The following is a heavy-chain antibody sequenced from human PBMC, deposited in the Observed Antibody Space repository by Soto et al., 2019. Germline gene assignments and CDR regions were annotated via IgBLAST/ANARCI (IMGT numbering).Heavy chain of an antibody. CDR2: IYYSGST. CDR3: ARAPLTYYYGSGREDYYYMDV. V-gene: IGHV4-59*01. CDR1: GGSISSYY. Sequence: SSETLCLTCTVSGGSISSYYWSWIRQPPGKGLEWIGYIYYSGSTNYNPSLKSRVTISVDTSKNQFSLKLSSVTAADTAVYYCARAPLTYYYGSGREDYYYMDVWGKGTTVTVSS. D-gene: IGHD3-10*01. J-gene: IGHJ6*03.